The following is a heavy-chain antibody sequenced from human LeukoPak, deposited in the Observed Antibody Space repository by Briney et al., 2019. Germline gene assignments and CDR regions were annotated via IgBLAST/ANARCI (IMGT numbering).Heavy chain of an antibody. CDR2: INHSGST. D-gene: IGHD2-15*01. CDR1: GGSFSGFY. Sequence: SETLSLTCAVYGGSFSGFYWSWIRQPPGKGLEWIGEINHSGSTNYNPSLKSRVTISVDTSKNHFSLKLSSVTAADTAVYYCARGLSIVVVVAAKYGDAFDIWGQGTMVTVSS. CDR3: ARGLSIVVVVAAKYGDAFDI. V-gene: IGHV4-34*01. J-gene: IGHJ3*02.